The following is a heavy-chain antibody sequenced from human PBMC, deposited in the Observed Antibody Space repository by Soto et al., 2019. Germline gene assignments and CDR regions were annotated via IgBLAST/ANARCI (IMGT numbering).Heavy chain of an antibody. CDR2: ISYDGSNK. J-gene: IGHJ4*02. V-gene: IGHV3-30-3*01. CDR1: GFTFSSYA. CDR3: AREEISGWYV. Sequence: QVQLVESGGGVVQPGRSLRLSCAASGFTFSSYAMHWVRQAPGEGLEWVAVISYDGSNKYYADSVKGRFTISRDNSKNTLYLQMNSLRAEDTAVYYCAREEISGWYVWGQGTLVTVSS. D-gene: IGHD6-19*01.